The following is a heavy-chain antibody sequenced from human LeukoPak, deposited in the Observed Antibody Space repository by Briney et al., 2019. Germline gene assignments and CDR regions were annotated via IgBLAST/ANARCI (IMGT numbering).Heavy chain of an antibody. CDR1: GFTFSSYS. CDR2: ISSNGGST. Sequence: GGSLRLSCAASGFTFSSYSMHCVRQAPGKGLEYVSAISSNGGSTYYANSVKGRFTISRDNSKNTLYLQMGSLRAEDMAVYYCARGRGYSYGGTFDYWGQGTLVTVSS. J-gene: IGHJ4*02. V-gene: IGHV3-64*01. D-gene: IGHD5-18*01. CDR3: ARGRGYSYGGTFDY.